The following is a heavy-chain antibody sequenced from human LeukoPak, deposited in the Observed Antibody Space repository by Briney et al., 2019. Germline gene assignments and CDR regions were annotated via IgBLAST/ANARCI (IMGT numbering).Heavy chain of an antibody. CDR1: GFILSSYW. Sequence: GGSLRLSCAASGFILSSYWMSWVRQAPGKGLMWVARINSDGSTIDYADSVKGRFSISRDNAKNTLYLQMNSLRVEDTAVYYCARAGYYRFDYWGQGTLVTVSS. J-gene: IGHJ4*02. CDR2: INSDGSTI. D-gene: IGHD2/OR15-2a*01. V-gene: IGHV3-74*01. CDR3: ARAGYYRFDY.